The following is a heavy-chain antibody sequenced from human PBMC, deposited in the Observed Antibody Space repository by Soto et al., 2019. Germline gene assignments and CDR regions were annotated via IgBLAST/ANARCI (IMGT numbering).Heavy chain of an antibody. CDR1: GFTFSSYA. CDR2: ISGSGGST. CDR3: AKAVAGWSFDY. V-gene: IGHV3-23*01. D-gene: IGHD6-19*01. J-gene: IGHJ4*02. Sequence: SGGSLRLSCAASGFTFSSYAMSWVRQAPGKGLDWVSSISGSGGSTYYADSVKGRFTIARDNSKNTLYLQMNSLRAEDTAVYYCAKAVAGWSFDYWGQGTLVTVSS.